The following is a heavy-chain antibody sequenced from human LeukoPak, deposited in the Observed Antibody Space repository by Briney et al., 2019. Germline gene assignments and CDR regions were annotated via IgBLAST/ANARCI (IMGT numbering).Heavy chain of an antibody. CDR2: ISYDGVNE. CDR1: GFTFRNYG. D-gene: IGHD2-2*01. Sequence: PGRSLRLSCAASGFTFRNYGLHWFRQAPGKGLEWVAVISYDGVNEYYADSVKGRFTISRDSSKNTLYLQMNSLRSEDTAVYYYAKGGGPYHLPTDYWGQGTLVTVSS. CDR3: AKGGGPYHLPTDY. J-gene: IGHJ4*02. V-gene: IGHV3-30*18.